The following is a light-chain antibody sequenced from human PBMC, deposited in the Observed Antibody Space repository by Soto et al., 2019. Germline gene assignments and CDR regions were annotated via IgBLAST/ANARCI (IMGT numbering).Light chain of an antibody. CDR3: QQYGSSPT. J-gene: IGKJ5*01. Sequence: EIVLTQSPGTLSLSPGERATLSCRASQSVSSSYLAWYQQKPGQATRLLIYGASSRATGIPDRFSGSGSGTDFTLTISRLEPEDFSVYYCQQYGSSPTFGQGTRLESK. CDR1: QSVSSSY. V-gene: IGKV3-20*01. CDR2: GAS.